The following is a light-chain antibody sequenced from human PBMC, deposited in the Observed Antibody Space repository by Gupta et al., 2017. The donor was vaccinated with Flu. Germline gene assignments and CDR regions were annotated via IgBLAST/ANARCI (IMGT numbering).Light chain of an antibody. CDR3: QVWDTDTDHQV. J-gene: IGLJ2*01. V-gene: IGLV3-21*02. CDR1: NIRNKL. Sequence: NIRNKLVHWYKQKAGQAPELVVHEDSGRPSGIPERLSGSNSGTTATLTIGRVEAGDEADYYCQVWDTDTDHQVFGGGTKLTVL. CDR2: EDS.